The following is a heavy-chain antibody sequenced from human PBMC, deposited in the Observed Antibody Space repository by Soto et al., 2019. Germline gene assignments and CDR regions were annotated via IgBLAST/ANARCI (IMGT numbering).Heavy chain of an antibody. CDR2: IIPIFGTA. V-gene: IGHV1-69*13. Sequence: VASVKVSCKASGGTFSSYAISWVRQAPGQGLEWMGGIIPIFGTANYAQKFQGRVTITADESTSTAYMELSSLRSEDTAVYYCARASAGTKGSLGWFDPWGQGTLVTVSS. CDR3: ARASAGTKGSLGWFDP. J-gene: IGHJ5*02. D-gene: IGHD1-7*01. CDR1: GGTFSSYA.